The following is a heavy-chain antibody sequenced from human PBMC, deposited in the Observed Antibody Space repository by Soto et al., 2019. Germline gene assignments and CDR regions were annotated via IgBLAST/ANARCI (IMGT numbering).Heavy chain of an antibody. V-gene: IGHV4-31*03. CDR3: ARGPQGYYYGMDV. CDR2: IYYRWST. CDR1: GGSIRSGGYY. Sequence: QVQLQESGPGLVKPSQTLSLTCTVSGGSIRSGGYYWSWLRQHPGKGLEWIGYIYYRWSTYYNPSLKSRVNISVDTSKNQFSLKLSSVTAADTAVYYCARGPQGYYYGMDVWGQGTTVTVAS. J-gene: IGHJ6*02.